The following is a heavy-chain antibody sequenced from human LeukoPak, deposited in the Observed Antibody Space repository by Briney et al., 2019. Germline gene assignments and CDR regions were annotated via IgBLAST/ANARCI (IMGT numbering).Heavy chain of an antibody. CDR1: GDTFTSYD. CDR3: ARTSYCSGGSCYSGVDAFDI. D-gene: IGHD2-15*01. CDR2: MNPNSGNT. V-gene: IGHV1-8*01. J-gene: IGHJ3*02. Sequence: GASVKVSCKASGDTFTSYDINWARQATGQGLEWMGWMNPNSGNTGYAQKFQGRVTMTRNTSISTAYMELSSLRSEDTAVYYCARTSYCSGGSCYSGVDAFDIWGQGTMVTVSS.